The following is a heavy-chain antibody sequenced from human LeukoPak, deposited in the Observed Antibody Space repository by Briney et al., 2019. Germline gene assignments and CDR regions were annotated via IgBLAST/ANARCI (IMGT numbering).Heavy chain of an antibody. CDR3: ARRESGGSGSYQVES. V-gene: IGHV4-34*01. J-gene: IGHJ5*02. D-gene: IGHD1-26*01. CDR1: GDSISNYY. CDR2: INHSGST. Sequence: SETLSLTCAVSGDSISNYYWSWIRQPPGKGLEWIGEINHSGSTNYNPSLKSRVTISVDTSKNQFSLKLSSVTAADTAVYYCARRESGGSGSYQVESWGQGTLVTVSS.